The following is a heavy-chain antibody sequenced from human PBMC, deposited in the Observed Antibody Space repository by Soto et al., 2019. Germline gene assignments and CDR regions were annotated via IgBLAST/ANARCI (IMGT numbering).Heavy chain of an antibody. J-gene: IGHJ4*02. CDR1: GLTFSSYV. D-gene: IGHD2-21*02. CDR3: VSDFLTMLFDS. Sequence: QCGWSLRLSCSASGLTFSSYVMHWVRQAPGKELEYVSAIICNGGSTYYADSVKGRFTVSRVNSKNTLYLRTSSLRAEDAAVYYYVSDFLTMLFDSRSQRTPVPVS. V-gene: IGHV3-64*03. CDR2: IICNGGST.